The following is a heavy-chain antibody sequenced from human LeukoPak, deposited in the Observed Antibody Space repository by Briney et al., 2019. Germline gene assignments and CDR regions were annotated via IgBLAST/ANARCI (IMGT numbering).Heavy chain of an antibody. CDR2: ISDSGDST. Sequence: PGGSLRLSCAASGFTFENHAMNWVRQAPGKGLQWVSSISDSGDSTYYADSVKGRFTISRDNAKNSLYLQMNSLRAEDTAVYYCARDHAYAFDIWGQGTLVTVSS. J-gene: IGHJ3*02. V-gene: IGHV3-23*01. D-gene: IGHD2-2*01. CDR1: GFTFENHA. CDR3: ARDHAYAFDI.